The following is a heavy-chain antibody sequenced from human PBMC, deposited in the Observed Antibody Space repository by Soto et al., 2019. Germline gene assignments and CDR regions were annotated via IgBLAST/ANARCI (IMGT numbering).Heavy chain of an antibody. V-gene: IGHV1-46*01. Sequence: ASVKVSCKASGYTFTSYYMHWVRQAPGQGLEWMGIINPSGGSTSYAQKFQGRATMTRETSTSTVYMELSSLRSEDTAVYYCARRVDGDYALDYWGQGTLVTVSS. D-gene: IGHD4-17*01. CDR1: GYTFTSYY. J-gene: IGHJ4*02. CDR3: ARRVDGDYALDY. CDR2: INPSGGST.